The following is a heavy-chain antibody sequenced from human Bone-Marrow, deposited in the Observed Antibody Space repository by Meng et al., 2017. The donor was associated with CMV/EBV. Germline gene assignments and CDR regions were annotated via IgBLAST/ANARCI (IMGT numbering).Heavy chain of an antibody. CDR2: IKSKGDGETT. CDR3: TTIVR. V-gene: IGHV3-15*01. CDR1: GFTFRDAW. Sequence: GGSLRLSCVASGFTFRDAWMSWVRQAPGKGLEWVGRIKSKGDGETTHYGPPVEGRFSISRDDSKNTLFLHMNNLKTDDTAVYYCTTIVRWGPGTLVTVSS. D-gene: IGHD2-15*01. J-gene: IGHJ1*01.